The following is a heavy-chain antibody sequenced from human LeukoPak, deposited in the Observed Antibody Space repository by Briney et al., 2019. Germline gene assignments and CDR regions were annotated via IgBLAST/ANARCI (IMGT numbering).Heavy chain of an antibody. CDR3: ARLGTPTYYDFWSGTTYYYYYMDV. CDR1: GYTFTSYD. Sequence: ASVKVSCTASGYTFTSYDINWVRQATGQGLEWMGWMNPNSGNTGYAQKFQGRVTMTRNTSISTAYMELSSLRSEDTAVYYCARLGTPTYYDFWSGTTYYYYYMDVRGKGTTVTVSS. CDR2: MNPNSGNT. D-gene: IGHD3-3*01. J-gene: IGHJ6*03. V-gene: IGHV1-8*01.